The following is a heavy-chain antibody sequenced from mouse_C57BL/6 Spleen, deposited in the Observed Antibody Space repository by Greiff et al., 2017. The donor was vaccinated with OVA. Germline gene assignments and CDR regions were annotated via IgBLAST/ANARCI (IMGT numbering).Heavy chain of an antibody. CDR1: GYTFTSYW. D-gene: IGHD1-1*01. Sequence: QVQLQQPGAELVKPGASVTMSCKASGYTFTSYWITWVKQRPGQGLEWIGDIYPGSGSTNYNEKFKSKATLTVDTSSSTAYMQLSSLTSEDSAVYYCARYYGSSSWFAYWGQGTLVTVSA. V-gene: IGHV1-55*01. CDR3: ARYYGSSSWFAY. CDR2: IYPGSGST. J-gene: IGHJ3*01.